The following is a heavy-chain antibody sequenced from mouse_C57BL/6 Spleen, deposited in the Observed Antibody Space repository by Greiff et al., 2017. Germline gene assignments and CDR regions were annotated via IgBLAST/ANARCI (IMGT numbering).Heavy chain of an antibody. V-gene: IGHV5-16*01. CDR3: ARVGGAAQVFFDY. D-gene: IGHD3-2*02. Sequence: DVQLVESEGGLVQPGSSMKLSCTASGFTFSDYYMAWVRQVPEKGLEWVANINYDGSSTYYLDSLKSRFIISRDNAKNILYLQMSSLKSEDTATYYCARVGGAAQVFFDYWGQGTTLTVSS. J-gene: IGHJ2*01. CDR1: GFTFSDYY. CDR2: INYDGSST.